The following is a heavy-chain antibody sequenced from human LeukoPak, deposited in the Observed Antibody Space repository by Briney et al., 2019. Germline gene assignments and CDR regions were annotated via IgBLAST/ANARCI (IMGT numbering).Heavy chain of an antibody. J-gene: IGHJ4*02. CDR1: WFTLRCYG. V-gene: IGHV3-33*01. CDR2: IWYDGSNK. CDR3: ARGAFD. Sequence: GGALGLPLSTSWFTLRCYGMPLVRQAPGKGLEWVAVIWYDGSNKYYADSVKGRFTSSRDNSKNTVDLQMNNLGADDTAVYYCARGAFDWGQGTLVTVSS.